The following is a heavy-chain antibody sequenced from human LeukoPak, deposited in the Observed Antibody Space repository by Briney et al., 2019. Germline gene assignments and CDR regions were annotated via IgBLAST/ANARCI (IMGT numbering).Heavy chain of an antibody. CDR1: GFTFSSYA. V-gene: IGHV3-23*01. CDR2: ISGSGGST. CDR3: AKSEGYSYGSGYAFDI. J-gene: IGHJ3*02. D-gene: IGHD5-18*01. Sequence: GGSLRLSCAASGFTFSSYAMSWVRQAPGKGLERVSAISGSGGSTYYADSVKGRFTISRDNSKNTLYLQMNSLRAEDTAVYYCAKSEGYSYGSGYAFDIWGQGTMVTVSS.